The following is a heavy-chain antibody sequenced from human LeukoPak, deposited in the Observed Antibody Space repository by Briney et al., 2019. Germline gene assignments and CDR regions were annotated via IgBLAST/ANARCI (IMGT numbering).Heavy chain of an antibody. V-gene: IGHV4-34*01. Sequence: SETLSLTCAVYGGSFSGYYWSWIRQPPGKGLEWIGEINHSGSTNYNPSLKSRVTISVDTSKNQFSLKLSSVTAADTAVYYCARVFRSLTIFGVVIKGPNTYYFDYWGQGTLVTVSS. CDR3: ARVFRSLTIFGVVIKGPNTYYFDY. J-gene: IGHJ4*02. D-gene: IGHD3-3*01. CDR2: INHSGST. CDR1: GGSFSGYY.